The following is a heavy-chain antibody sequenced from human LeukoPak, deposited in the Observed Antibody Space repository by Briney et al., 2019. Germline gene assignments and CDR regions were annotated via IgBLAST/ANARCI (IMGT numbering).Heavy chain of an antibody. V-gene: IGHV3-53*01. CDR2: IYSGGST. CDR3: ARQAVAGHLDY. J-gene: IGHJ4*02. Sequence: GGSLRLSWAASGFTVSSNYMSWVRQAPGKGLEWVSVIYSGGSTYYADSVKGRFTISRDNSKNTLYLQMNSLRAEDTAVYYCARQAVAGHLDYWGQGTLVTVSS. CDR1: GFTVSSNY. D-gene: IGHD6-19*01.